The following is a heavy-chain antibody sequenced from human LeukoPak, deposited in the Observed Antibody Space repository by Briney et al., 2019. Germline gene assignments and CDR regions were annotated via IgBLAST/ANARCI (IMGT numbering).Heavy chain of an antibody. D-gene: IGHD3-3*01. Sequence: SETLSLTCTVSGGSTSSSSYYWGWIRQPPGKGLEWIGSIYYSGSTYYNPSLKSRVTISVDTSRNQFSLKLSSVTAADTAVYYCARHPTYYDFWSGYYFSGPFLDYWGQGTLVTVSS. V-gene: IGHV4-39*01. CDR1: GGSTSSSSYY. CDR2: IYYSGST. CDR3: ARHPTYYDFWSGYYFSGPFLDY. J-gene: IGHJ4*02.